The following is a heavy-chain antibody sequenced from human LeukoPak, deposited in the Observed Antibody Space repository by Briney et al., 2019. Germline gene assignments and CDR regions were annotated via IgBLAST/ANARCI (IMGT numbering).Heavy chain of an antibody. CDR1: GFTFSNAW. V-gene: IGHV3-15*01. J-gene: IGHJ4*02. CDR2: IKSKTDGGTT. Sequence: GGSLRLSCAASGFTFSNAWMSWVRQAPGKGREWVGRIKSKTDGGTTDYAAPVKGRFTISRDDSKNTLYLQMNSLKTEDTAVYYCTTDADSGSLTNWGQGTLVTVSS. D-gene: IGHD1-26*01. CDR3: TTDADSGSLTN.